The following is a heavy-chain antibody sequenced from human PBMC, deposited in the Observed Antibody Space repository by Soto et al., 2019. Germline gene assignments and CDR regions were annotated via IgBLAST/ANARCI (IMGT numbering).Heavy chain of an antibody. CDR3: AKPGCSTSCRIYYFDY. CDR1: GFTFSSYG. D-gene: IGHD2-2*01. Sequence: GGSLRLSCAASGFTFSSYGMHWVRQAPGKGLEWVAVISYDGSNKYYAESVKGRFTISRDNSKNTLYLQMNSLRAEDTAVYYCAKPGCSTSCRIYYFDYWGQGTLVTVSS. CDR2: ISYDGSNK. J-gene: IGHJ4*02. V-gene: IGHV3-30*18.